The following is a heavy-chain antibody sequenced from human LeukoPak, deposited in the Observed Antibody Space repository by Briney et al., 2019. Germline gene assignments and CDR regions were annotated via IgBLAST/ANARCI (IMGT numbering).Heavy chain of an antibody. J-gene: IGHJ4*02. CDR1: GYGFTSYW. CDR2: IYPGDSDS. Sequence: GESLQISCKGSGYGFTSYWIGWVRQMSGKGLEWMGMIYPGDSDSRYSPSFEGQVTISADKSSTTAYLQWSSLKASDTAIYFCARVSSSGWPDFDFWGQGTPVTVSS. CDR3: ARVSSSGWPDFDF. D-gene: IGHD6-19*01. V-gene: IGHV5-51*01.